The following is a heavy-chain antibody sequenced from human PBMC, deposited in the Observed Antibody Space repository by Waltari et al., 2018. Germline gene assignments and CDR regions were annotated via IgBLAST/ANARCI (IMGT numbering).Heavy chain of an antibody. D-gene: IGHD2-21*02. V-gene: IGHV3-7*04. J-gene: IGHJ4*02. CDR3: ARGVTTVEY. Sequence: EVQLVESGGGLVQPGGSLRLSCSGSGFTFTNHWMSWVRQAPGKGPEWVASIKQDGSEKYYLDSMKGRFTISRDNAKNSLSLQMDSLRAEDTAVYFCARGVTTVEYWGQGTLVTVSS. CDR1: GFTFTNHW. CDR2: IKQDGSEK.